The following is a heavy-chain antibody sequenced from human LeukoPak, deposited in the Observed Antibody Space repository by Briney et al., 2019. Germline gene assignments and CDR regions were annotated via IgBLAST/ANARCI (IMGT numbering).Heavy chain of an antibody. CDR2: MNPNNGNT. Sequence: ASVTVSCKSSGYTFTSYDINWVRQAPGQGREWMASMNPNNGNTAYARKFQGRVTMTRDTSIGTAYLELSALRSEDTAVYYCARLHWESGGIYFYYYMDVWGKGTTVTVSS. V-gene: IGHV1-8*01. D-gene: IGHD3-16*01. J-gene: IGHJ6*03. CDR1: GYTFTSYD. CDR3: ARLHWESGGIYFYYYMDV.